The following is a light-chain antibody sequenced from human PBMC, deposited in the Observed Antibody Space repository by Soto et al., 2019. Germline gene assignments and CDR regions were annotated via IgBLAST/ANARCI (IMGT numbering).Light chain of an antibody. V-gene: IGKV3-20*01. CDR1: QSVSSSY. Sequence: EIVLTQSPGTLSLSPGERATLSCRASQSVSSSYLAWYQQKPGQAPRLLIYGASTRATGIPDRFSGSGSGTDFTLTISRLEPEDCAVFYCQLYASSFRTFGQGTKVEIK. CDR3: QLYASSFRT. CDR2: GAS. J-gene: IGKJ1*01.